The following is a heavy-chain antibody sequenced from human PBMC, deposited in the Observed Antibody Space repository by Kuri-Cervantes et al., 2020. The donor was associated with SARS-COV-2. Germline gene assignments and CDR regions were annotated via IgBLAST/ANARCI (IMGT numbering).Heavy chain of an antibody. J-gene: IGHJ4*02. CDR2: ISGSGGST. V-gene: IGHV3-23*01. Sequence: GESLKISCAASEFTFSSYAMSWVRQAPGKGLEWVSAISGSGGSTYCADSVKGRFTISRDNSKNTLYLQMNSLRAEDTAVYYCAKSHNYFDYWGQGTLVTVSS. CDR3: AKSHNYFDY. CDR1: EFTFSSYA.